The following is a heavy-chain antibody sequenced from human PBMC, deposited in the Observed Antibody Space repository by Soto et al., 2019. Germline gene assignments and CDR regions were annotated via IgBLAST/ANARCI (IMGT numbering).Heavy chain of an antibody. Sequence: EVQLVESGGGLVQPGRSLRLSCVASGFGFGDYGMHWVRQAPGKGLEWVSGVSANSDYIAYSDSVKGRFTISRDNAKELLYLQMTSLGTEDTAFYYCAKGFSYGDYRYYFDYWGQGTLVTVSS. J-gene: IGHJ4*02. CDR3: AKGFSYGDYRYYFDY. V-gene: IGHV3-9*01. CDR2: VSANSDYI. CDR1: GFGFGDYG. D-gene: IGHD4-17*01.